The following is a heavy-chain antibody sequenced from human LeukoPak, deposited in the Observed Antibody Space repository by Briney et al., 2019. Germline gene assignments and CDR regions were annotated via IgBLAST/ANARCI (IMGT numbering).Heavy chain of an antibody. V-gene: IGHV3-33*01. J-gene: IGHJ6*03. CDR3: ARDGYYYDSSGYLSGGYYYYYYMDV. CDR1: GFTFRSYG. CDR2: IWYDGSNK. D-gene: IGHD3-22*01. Sequence: GGSLRLSCAASGFTFRSYGMHWVRQAPGKGLEWVAVIWYDGSNKYYADSVKGRFTISRDNSKNTLYLQMNSLRAEDTAVYYCARDGYYYDSSGYLSGGYYYYYYMDVRGKGTTVTVSS.